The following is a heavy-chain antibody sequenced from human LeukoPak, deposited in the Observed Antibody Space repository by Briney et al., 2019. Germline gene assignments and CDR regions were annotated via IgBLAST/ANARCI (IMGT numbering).Heavy chain of an antibody. CDR2: INPSGGST. CDR3: ARVAAEVVGVPGAIGFGWLRRDYYYMDV. V-gene: IGHV1-46*01. Sequence: ASVQVSCKASGYTFTSYYIHWARQAPGQGLEWMGIINPSGGSTSYAQKFQGRVTMTRDMSTSTVYMELSSLRSEDTAVYYCARVAAEVVGVPGAIGFGWLRRDYYYMDVWGKGTTVTVSS. D-gene: IGHD2-2*02. J-gene: IGHJ6*03. CDR1: GYTFTSYY.